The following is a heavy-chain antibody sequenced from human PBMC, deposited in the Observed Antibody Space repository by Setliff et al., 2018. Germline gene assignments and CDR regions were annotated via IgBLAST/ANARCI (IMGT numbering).Heavy chain of an antibody. D-gene: IGHD3-16*02. CDR3: ARDRMITFGGVIVRGWFDP. CDR2: IYHSGST. CDR1: GFTFSSYW. J-gene: IGHJ5*02. Sequence: GSLRLSCAASGFTFSSYWMHWVRQPPGKGLEWIGEIYHSGSTNYNPSLKSRVTISVDKSKNQFSLKLSSVTAADTAVYYCARDRMITFGGVIVRGWFDPWGQGTLVTVSS. V-gene: IGHV4-4*02.